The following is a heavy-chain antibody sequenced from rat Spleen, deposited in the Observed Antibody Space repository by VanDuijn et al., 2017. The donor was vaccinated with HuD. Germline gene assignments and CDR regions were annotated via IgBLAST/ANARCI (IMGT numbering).Heavy chain of an antibody. CDR2: IIFDGSSV. CDR3: ARRHYGYTDYFDY. V-gene: IGHV5-7*01. D-gene: IGHD1-9*01. CDR1: GLTFSDYG. Sequence: EVQLVESGGGLVQPGRSMKLSCAASGLTFSDYGMAWVRQAPKKGLEWVATIIFDGSSVYYRDSVKGRFTISRDNAKSTLSLQMDSLRSEDTATYYCARRHYGYTDYFDYWGQGVMVTVSS. J-gene: IGHJ2*01.